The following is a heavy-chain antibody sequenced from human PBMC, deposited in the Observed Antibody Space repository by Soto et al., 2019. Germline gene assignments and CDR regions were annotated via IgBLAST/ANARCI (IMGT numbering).Heavy chain of an antibody. J-gene: IGHJ6*02. CDR1: GYSFTSYW. CDR3: ARRDYSNPSYGMDV. CDR2: IDPSDSYT. Sequence: PGESLKISCKGSGYSFTSYWISGVRQMPGKGLEWMGRIDPSDSYTNYSPSFQGHVTISADKSISTAYLQWSSLKASDTAMYYCARRDYSNPSYGMDVWGQGTTVTVSS. D-gene: IGHD4-4*01. V-gene: IGHV5-10-1*01.